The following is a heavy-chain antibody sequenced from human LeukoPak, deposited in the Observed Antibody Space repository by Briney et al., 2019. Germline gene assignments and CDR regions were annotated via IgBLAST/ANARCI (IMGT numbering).Heavy chain of an antibody. D-gene: IGHD4-17*01. J-gene: IGHJ4*02. CDR3: VKDGHSVTIFDY. Sequence: AGGSLRLSCAASGFTFGSYGMHWVRQAPGKGLEGVAVISFDGRNKYFGDSVKGRFSISRDNSKNTLSLQMNSLRPEDTAVYYCVKDGHSVTIFDYWGRGTLVTVSS. CDR1: GFTFGSYG. CDR2: ISFDGRNK. V-gene: IGHV3-30*18.